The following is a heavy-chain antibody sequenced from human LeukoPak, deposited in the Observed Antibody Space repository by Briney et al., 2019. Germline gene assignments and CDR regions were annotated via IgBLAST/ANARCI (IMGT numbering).Heavy chain of an antibody. D-gene: IGHD6-13*01. J-gene: IGHJ4*02. V-gene: IGHV3-53*05. Sequence: GGSLRLSCAASGFTVSSNYMSWVRQAPGKGLEWVSVIYSGGSTYYADSVKGRFTISRDNSKNTLYLQMNSLRAEDTAVYYCAKPDDSSSWYYFDYWGQGTLVTVSS. CDR2: IYSGGST. CDR1: GFTVSSNY. CDR3: AKPDDSSSWYYFDY.